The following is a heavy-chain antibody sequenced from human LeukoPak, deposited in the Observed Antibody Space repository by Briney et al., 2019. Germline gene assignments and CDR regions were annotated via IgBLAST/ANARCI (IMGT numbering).Heavy chain of an antibody. CDR2: IKSKTDGGTT. CDR3: TTDRSGWYDY. CDR1: GFTFSSYD. V-gene: IGHV3-15*01. D-gene: IGHD6-19*01. Sequence: PGGSLRLSCAASGFTFSSYDMSWVRQAPGKGLEWVGRIKSKTDGGTTDYAAPVKGRFTISRDDSKNTLYLQMNSLKTEDTAVYYCTTDRSGWYDYWGQGTLVTVSS. J-gene: IGHJ4*02.